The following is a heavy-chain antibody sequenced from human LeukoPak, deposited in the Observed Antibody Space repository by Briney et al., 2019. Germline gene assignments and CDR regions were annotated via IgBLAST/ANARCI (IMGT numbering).Heavy chain of an antibody. CDR2: ISAYNGNT. CDR3: ARDLDEYYYGSGSSGD. J-gene: IGHJ4*02. Sequence: ASVKVSCKASGYTFTSYGISWVRQAPGQGLEWMGWISAYNGNTNYAQKLQGRVTMTTDTSTSTAYMELRSLGSDDTAVYYCARDLDEYYYGSGSSGDWGQGTLVTVSS. D-gene: IGHD3-10*01. CDR1: GYTFTSYG. V-gene: IGHV1-18*01.